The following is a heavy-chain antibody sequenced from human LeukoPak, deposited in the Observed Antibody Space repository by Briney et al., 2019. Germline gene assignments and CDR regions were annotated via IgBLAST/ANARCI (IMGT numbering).Heavy chain of an antibody. CDR3: AREVDYDILTGYRKYYFDY. V-gene: IGHV4-34*01. CDR1: GGSFSGYY. Sequence: PSETLSLTCAVYGGSFSGYYWSWIRQPPGKGLEWIGEINHSGSTNYNPSLKSRVTISVDTSKNQFSLKLSSVTAADTAVYYCAREVDYDILTGYRKYYFDYWGQGTLVTVSS. J-gene: IGHJ4*02. D-gene: IGHD3-9*01. CDR2: INHSGST.